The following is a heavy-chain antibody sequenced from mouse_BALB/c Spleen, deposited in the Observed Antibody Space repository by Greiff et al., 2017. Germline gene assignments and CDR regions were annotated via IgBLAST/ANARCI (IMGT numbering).Heavy chain of an antibody. D-gene: IGHD2-2*01. CDR3: ARDGYDGYFDY. J-gene: IGHJ2*01. CDR2: IDPANGNT. Sequence: EVKLQESGAELVKPGASVKLSCTASGFNIKDTYMHWVKQRPEQGLEWIGRIDPANGNTKYDPKFQGKATITADTSSNTAYLQLSSLTSEDTAVYYCARDGYDGYFDYWGQGTTLTVSS. CDR1: GFNIKDTY. V-gene: IGHV14-3*02.